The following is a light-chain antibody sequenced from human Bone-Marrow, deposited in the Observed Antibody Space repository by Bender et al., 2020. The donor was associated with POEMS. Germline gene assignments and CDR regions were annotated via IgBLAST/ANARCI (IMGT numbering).Light chain of an antibody. CDR2: EGT. CDR1: YL. J-gene: IGLJ1*01. V-gene: IGLV2-23*01. CDR3: CSYALSGAYI. Sequence: QSALTQPASVSGSPGQSITVSCSATYLVSWYQHHPGKAPKLIIYEGTKRPSGVSDRFSGPKSGNTASLTISGLHPEDEADYYCCSYALSGAYIFGTGTKVTVL.